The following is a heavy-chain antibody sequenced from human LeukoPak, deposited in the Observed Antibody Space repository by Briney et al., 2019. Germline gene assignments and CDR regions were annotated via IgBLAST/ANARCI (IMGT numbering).Heavy chain of an antibody. CDR3: ARSVHGTATGTGDDFDI. J-gene: IGHJ3*02. CDR1: GFIFSTCG. D-gene: IGHD1-1*01. CDR2: IWNDGTKQ. V-gene: IGHV3-33*01. Sequence: PGGSLRLSCVASGFIFSTCGMHWVRQAPGKGLEWVAVIWNDGTKQYYVESVKGRFTISRDDSKNTLYLQMNSLRAEDTAAYYCARSVHGTATGTGDDFDIWGQGTMVTVSS.